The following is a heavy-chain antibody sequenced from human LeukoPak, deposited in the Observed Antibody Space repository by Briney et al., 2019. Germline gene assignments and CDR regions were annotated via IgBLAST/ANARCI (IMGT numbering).Heavy chain of an antibody. CDR3: ARDFTLAAEDY. CDR1: GFTVSRKY. CDR2: HSDGTT. D-gene: IGHD6-13*01. V-gene: IGHV3-66*01. J-gene: IGHJ4*02. Sequence: PGGSLRLSCVASGFTVSRKYMSWVRQAPGKGLEWVSLHSDGTTRYADSVKGRFTISRDNSENTLYLQMNTLSAEDTAVYFCARDFTLAAEDYWGQGTLVTVSS.